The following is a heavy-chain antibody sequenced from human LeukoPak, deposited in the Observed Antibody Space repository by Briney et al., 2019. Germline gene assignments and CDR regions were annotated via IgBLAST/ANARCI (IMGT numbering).Heavy chain of an antibody. V-gene: IGHV1-69*05. J-gene: IGHJ5*02. CDR3: ARDNYAGANWFDP. Sequence: ASVKVSCKASGGTFSSYAISWVRQAPGQGLEWMGGIIPTFGTANYAQKFQGRVTTTTDESTSTAYMELSSLRSEDTAVYYCARDNYAGANWFDPWGQGTLVTVSS. CDR2: IIPTFGTA. D-gene: IGHD1-7*01. CDR1: GGTFSSYA.